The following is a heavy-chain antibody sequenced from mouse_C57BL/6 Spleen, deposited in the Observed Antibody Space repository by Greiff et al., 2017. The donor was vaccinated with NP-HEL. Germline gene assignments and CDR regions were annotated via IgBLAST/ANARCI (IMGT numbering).Heavy chain of an antibody. D-gene: IGHD1-1*01. CDR3: ARGDYGSRGYYAMDY. CDR1: GYTFTSYW. V-gene: IGHV1-64*01. Sequence: QVHVKQPGAELVKPGASVKLSCKASGYTFTSYWMHWVKQRPGQGLEWIGMIHPNSGSTNYNEKFKSKATLTVDKSSSTAYMQLSSLTSEDSAVYYCARGDYGSRGYYAMDYWGQGTSVTVSS. J-gene: IGHJ4*01. CDR2: IHPNSGST.